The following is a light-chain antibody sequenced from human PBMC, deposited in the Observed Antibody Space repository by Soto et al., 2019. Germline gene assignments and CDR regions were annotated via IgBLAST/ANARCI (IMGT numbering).Light chain of an antibody. Sequence: ETVLTQSPGTVSLSPGERATLSCSASQSVNSMNLAWYRQKPGQAPSLLIFGASNRATGIPDRFSGSGSGTYCTLSISGLEPEDCGVYYCLRYGDSRPAYTFGRGAKLEIK. V-gene: IGKV3-20*01. J-gene: IGKJ2*01. CDR1: QSVNSMN. CDR2: GAS. CDR3: LRYGDSRPAYT.